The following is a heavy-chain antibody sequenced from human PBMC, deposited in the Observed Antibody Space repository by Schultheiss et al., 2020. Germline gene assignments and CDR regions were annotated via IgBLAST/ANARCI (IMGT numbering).Heavy chain of an antibody. CDR1: GFTFGDYA. D-gene: IGHD6-13*01. V-gene: IGHV3-49*03. CDR3: TRGVGYSSSWYYFDY. CDR2: IRSKAYGGTT. Sequence: GGSLRLSCTASGFTFGDYAMNWFRQAPGKGLEWVGFIRSKAYGGTTEYAASVKGRFTISRDDSKSIAYLQMNSLKTEDTAVYYCTRGVGYSSSWYYFDYWGQGTLVTVSS. J-gene: IGHJ4*02.